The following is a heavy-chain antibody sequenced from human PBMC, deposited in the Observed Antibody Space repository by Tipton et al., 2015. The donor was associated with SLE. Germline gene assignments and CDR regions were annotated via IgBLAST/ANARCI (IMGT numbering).Heavy chain of an antibody. CDR3: AREGYTDGY. D-gene: IGHD5-18*01. J-gene: IGHJ4*02. CDR2: INHSGST. Sequence: TLSLTCAVYGGSFSGYYWSWIRQPPGKGLEWIGEINHSGSTNYNPSLKSLVTISVDRSKNQFSLKLSSVTAADTAVYYCAREGYTDGYWGQGTLVTVSS. V-gene: IGHV4-34*01. CDR1: GGSFSGYY.